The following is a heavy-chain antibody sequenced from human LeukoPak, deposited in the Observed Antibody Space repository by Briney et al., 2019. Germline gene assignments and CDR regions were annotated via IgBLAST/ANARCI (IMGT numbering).Heavy chain of an antibody. J-gene: IGHJ6*03. V-gene: IGHV1-46*01. Sequence: GASVKVSCKASGFPFTMYYIHWVRQAPGQGFEWMGMINPGDGATTYAQRFRGRVTVTRDMSTTTVYMDLRGLRSEDTAVFFCAGEQRGGLSGGLGGLFASYYTYYYMDVWGRGTTVTVSS. CDR1: GFPFTMYY. CDR3: AGEQRGGLSGGLGGLFASYYTYYYMDV. D-gene: IGHD1-26*01. CDR2: INPGDGAT.